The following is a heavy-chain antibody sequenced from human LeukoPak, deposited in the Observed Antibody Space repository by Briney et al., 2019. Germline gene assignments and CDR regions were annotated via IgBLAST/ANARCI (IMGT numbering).Heavy chain of an antibody. Sequence: GGSLRLSCAASGFTFDDYTMHWVRQAPGKGLEWVSLISWDGGSTYYADSVKGRFTISRDNGKNSLYLQMNSLRTEDTALYYCAKSKTAVTTGYLDYWGQGTLVTVSS. V-gene: IGHV3-43*01. CDR2: ISWDGGST. CDR1: GFTFDDYT. J-gene: IGHJ4*02. D-gene: IGHD4-17*01. CDR3: AKSKTAVTTGYLDY.